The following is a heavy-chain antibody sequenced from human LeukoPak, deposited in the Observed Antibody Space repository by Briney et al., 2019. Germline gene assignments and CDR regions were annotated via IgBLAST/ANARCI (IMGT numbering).Heavy chain of an antibody. CDR1: GFTFSRYW. D-gene: IGHD3-10*02. CDR3: AELGITMIGGV. J-gene: IGHJ6*04. CDR2: INQDGSEE. V-gene: IGHV3-7*01. Sequence: GGSLRLSCAASGFTFSRYWMSWVRQAPGKGLEWVANINQDGSEEYYVDSVRGRFTMSRDNAKNSLYLQMNSLRAEDTAVYYCAELGITMIGGVWGKGTTVTISS.